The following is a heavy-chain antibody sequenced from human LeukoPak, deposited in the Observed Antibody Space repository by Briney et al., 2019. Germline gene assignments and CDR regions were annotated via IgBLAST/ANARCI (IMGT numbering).Heavy chain of an antibody. J-gene: IGHJ3*02. CDR3: AIEWPQWSFAS. CDR1: GGSITIYY. Sequence: PSETLSLTSTVSGGSITIYYWSWVRQPPGKGLEWIGYIYYSGSTNYNPSLKSRVTISVDTSKNQFSLKLSSVTAADTAVYYCAIEWPQWSFASSGQGTMVTVSS. CDR2: IYYSGST. V-gene: IGHV4-59*01. D-gene: IGHD6-19*01.